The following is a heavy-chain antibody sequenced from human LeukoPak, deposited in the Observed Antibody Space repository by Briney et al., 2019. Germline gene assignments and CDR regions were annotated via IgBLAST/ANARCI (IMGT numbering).Heavy chain of an antibody. CDR3: ASNSLVRGKGTDY. D-gene: IGHD3-10*01. V-gene: IGHV4-59*08. CDR2: IYYSGST. CDR1: GGSISSYY. Sequence: SETLSLTCTVSGGSISSYYWSWIRQPPGKGLEWIGYIYYSGSTNYNPSLKSRVTISVDTSKNQFSLKLSSVTAADTAVYYCASNSLVRGKGTDYWGQGTLVTVSS. J-gene: IGHJ4*02.